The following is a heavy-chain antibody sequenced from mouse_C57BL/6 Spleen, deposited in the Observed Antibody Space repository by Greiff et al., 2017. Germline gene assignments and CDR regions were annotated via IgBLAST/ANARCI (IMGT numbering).Heavy chain of an antibody. CDR3: AREDSYGYVPY. CDR1: GFTFSDYY. V-gene: IGHV5-16*01. Sequence: EVQVVESEGGLVQPGSSMKLSCTASGFTFSDYYMAWVRQVPEKGLEWVANINYDGSSTYYLDSLKSRFIISRDNAKNILYLQMSRLKSEDTATYYCAREDSYGYVPYWGQGTTLTVSS. J-gene: IGHJ2*01. CDR2: INYDGSST. D-gene: IGHD2-2*01.